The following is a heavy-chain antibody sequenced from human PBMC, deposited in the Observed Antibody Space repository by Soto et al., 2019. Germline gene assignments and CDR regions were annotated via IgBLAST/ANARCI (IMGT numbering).Heavy chain of an antibody. V-gene: IGHV4-31*01. CDR3: AGSDYRDRPDFRHDAMDV. J-gene: IGHJ6*02. D-gene: IGHD4-17*01. CDR1: GGSISSGGYY. CDR2: IYYSAST. Sequence: QVQLQESGPGLVKPSQTLSLTCTVSGGSISSGGYYWSWIRQHPGKGLEWVGYIYYSASTYYNPSLESPVTTAIHTSKNQSPLKQSTVTPADTTVHYCAGSDYRDRPDFRHDAMDVWGQETTVTV.